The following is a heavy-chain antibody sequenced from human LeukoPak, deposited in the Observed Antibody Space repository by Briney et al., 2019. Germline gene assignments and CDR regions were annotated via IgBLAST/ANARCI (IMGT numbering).Heavy chain of an antibody. V-gene: IGHV3-21*01. J-gene: IGHJ6*02. CDR1: TFTFTTYT. Sequence: PGGSLRLSSAADTFTFTTYTMKWVRQAPGKGLEWVSSISSSSGYIYYADSVKGRFTISRDNAKNSLYLQMNSLRAEDTAVYYCARVHCSGGSCYPSCCDLDVWGQGTTVTVSS. CDR3: ARVHCSGGSCYPSCCDLDV. CDR2: ISSSSGYI. D-gene: IGHD2-15*01.